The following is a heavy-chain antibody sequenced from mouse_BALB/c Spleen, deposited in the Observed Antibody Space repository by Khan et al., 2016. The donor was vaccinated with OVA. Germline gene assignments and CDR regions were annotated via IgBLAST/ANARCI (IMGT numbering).Heavy chain of an antibody. J-gene: IGHJ4*01. CDR2: INTYTGEP. CDR1: GYTFTNYG. V-gene: IGHV9-3-1*01. Sequence: QVQLKQSGPELKKPGETVKISCKASGYTFTNYGMNWVKQAPGKGLKWMGWINTYTGEPTYVDDFKGRFAFSLETSANTAYLQINNLKNEDTATYFCARPPYFSYVMGYWGQGTSVTVSS. D-gene: IGHD2-10*01. CDR3: ARPPYFSYVMGY.